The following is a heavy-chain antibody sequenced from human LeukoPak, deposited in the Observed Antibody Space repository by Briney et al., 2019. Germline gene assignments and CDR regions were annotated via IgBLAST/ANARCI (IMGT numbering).Heavy chain of an antibody. Sequence: SETLSLTCTVSGGSISSSSYYWGWIRQPPGKGLEWIGSIYYSGSTYYNPSPKSRVTISVDTSKNQFSLKLSSVTAADTAVYYCARAPSVVVVAARYFDLWGRGTLVTVSS. J-gene: IGHJ2*01. CDR3: ARAPSVVVVAARYFDL. CDR2: IYYSGST. V-gene: IGHV4-39*07. D-gene: IGHD2-15*01. CDR1: GGSISSSSYY.